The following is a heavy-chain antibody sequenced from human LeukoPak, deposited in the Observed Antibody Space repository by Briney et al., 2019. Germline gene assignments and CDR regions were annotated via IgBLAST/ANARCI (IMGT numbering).Heavy chain of an antibody. V-gene: IGHV4-39*07. J-gene: IGHJ4*02. CDR2: IYYSGST. CDR3: ARAARYYGSGSYLPTDFDY. Sequence: SETLSLTCTVSGGSISSSSYYWGWIRQPPGKGLEWIGSIYYSGSTYYNPSLKSRVTISVDTSKNQFSLKLSSVTAADTAVYYCARAARYYGSGSYLPTDFDYWGQGTLVTVSS. D-gene: IGHD3-10*01. CDR1: GGSISSSSYY.